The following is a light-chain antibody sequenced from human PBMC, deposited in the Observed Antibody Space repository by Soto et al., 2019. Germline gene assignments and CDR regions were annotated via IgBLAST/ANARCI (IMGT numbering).Light chain of an antibody. CDR1: QGIRND. V-gene: IGKV1-6*01. CDR3: LQDYNYPWT. Sequence: AIQMTPSPSSLSASVGDRVTITCRASQGIRNDLGWYQQKPGKAPELLIFAASNLQGEVPSRFSGSGSGTDFTLTISSLQPEDFATYYCLQDYNYPWTFGQGTKVEIE. J-gene: IGKJ1*01. CDR2: AAS.